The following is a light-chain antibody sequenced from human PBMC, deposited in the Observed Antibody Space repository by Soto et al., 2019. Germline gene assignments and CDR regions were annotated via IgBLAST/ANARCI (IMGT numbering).Light chain of an antibody. CDR2: GAS. CDR3: QQYNNWPPIT. Sequence: ETVRTQSPDTLSLSPGGRVTLSCRASQSVSNNLAWYQQKPGQAPRLLLYGASTRATGIPARFSGSGSGTEFTLSISSLRSEDFAVYYCQQYNNWPPITFGQGTRLEIK. CDR1: QSVSNN. J-gene: IGKJ5*01. V-gene: IGKV3-15*01.